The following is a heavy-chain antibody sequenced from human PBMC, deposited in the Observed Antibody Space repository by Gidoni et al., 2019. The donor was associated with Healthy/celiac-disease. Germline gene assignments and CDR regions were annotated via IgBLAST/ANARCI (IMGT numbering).Heavy chain of an antibody. J-gene: IGHJ4*02. CDR1: GYSISSGYY. V-gene: IGHV4-38-2*02. Sequence: QVQLQESGPGLVKPSETLSLTCAVPGYSISSGYYWGWIRQPPGKGLEWIGSIYHSGSTYYNPSLKSRVTISVDTSKTQFSLKLSSVAAADTAVYYCAREKCSGGSCYDYWGQGTLVTVSS. CDR2: IYHSGST. D-gene: IGHD2-15*01. CDR3: AREKCSGGSCYDY.